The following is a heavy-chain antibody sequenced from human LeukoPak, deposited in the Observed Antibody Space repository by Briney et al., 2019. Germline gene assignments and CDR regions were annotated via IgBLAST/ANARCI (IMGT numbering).Heavy chain of an antibody. CDR1: GFTFSSYA. D-gene: IGHD6-19*01. Sequence: PGGSLRLSCAASGFTFSSYAMSWVRQAPGKGLEWVSAISGSGGSTYYADSVKGRFTISRDNSKNTLYLQMNSLRSDDTAVYYCARVQIAVAGFVARGYYGMDVWGQGTTVTVSS. V-gene: IGHV3-23*01. CDR3: ARVQIAVAGFVARGYYGMDV. CDR2: ISGSGGST. J-gene: IGHJ6*02.